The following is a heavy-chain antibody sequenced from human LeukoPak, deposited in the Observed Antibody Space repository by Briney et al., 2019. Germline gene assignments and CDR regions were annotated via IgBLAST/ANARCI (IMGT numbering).Heavy chain of an antibody. Sequence: GGSLRLSCAASGFTFSSYAMSWVRQAPGKGLEWVSAISGSGGSTYYADSVKGRFTISRDNSKNTLYLQMNSLRAEDTAVYYCAKSDYDYIWGICGDYWGQGTLVTVSS. CDR3: AKSDYDYIWGICGDY. J-gene: IGHJ4*02. D-gene: IGHD3-16*01. CDR1: GFTFSSYA. CDR2: ISGSGGST. V-gene: IGHV3-23*01.